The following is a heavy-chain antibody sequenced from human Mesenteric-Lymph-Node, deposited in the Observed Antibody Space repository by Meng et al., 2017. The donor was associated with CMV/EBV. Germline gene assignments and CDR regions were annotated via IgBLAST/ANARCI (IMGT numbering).Heavy chain of an antibody. D-gene: IGHD3-10*01. Sequence: GCIFMDYNMNWVRQAPGKGPEWISFISSTSTYTHYANSVEGRFTISRDNSKNTLYLQMNSLRAEDTALYFCAKASGSGSYYNPVSYWGQGTLVTVSS. J-gene: IGHJ4*02. CDR3: AKASGSGSYYNPVSY. CDR2: ISSTSTYT. CDR1: GCIFMDYN. V-gene: IGHV3-11*03.